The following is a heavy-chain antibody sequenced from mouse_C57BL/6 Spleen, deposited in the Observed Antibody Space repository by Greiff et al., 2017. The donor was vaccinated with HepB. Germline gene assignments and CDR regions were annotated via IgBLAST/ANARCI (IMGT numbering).Heavy chain of an antibody. V-gene: IGHV1-36*01. J-gene: IGHJ1*03. D-gene: IGHD2-4*01. CDR3: ASGDDYDEETEYIYV. CDR1: GFTFTDYY. CDR2: VHPYNGGT. Sequence: EVKLQEPGPVLVKPGASVKISCKASGFTFTDYYMHWVKQSHGKCLEWIGLVHPYNGGTSYNQKFKGKATLTVDKSSSTAHMELNSLTSEDSAVYSCASGDDYDEETEYIYVSGTETTLTVSS.